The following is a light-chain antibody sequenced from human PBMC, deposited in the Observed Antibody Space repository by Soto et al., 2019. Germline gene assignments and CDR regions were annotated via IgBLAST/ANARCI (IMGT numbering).Light chain of an antibody. V-gene: IGKV3-15*01. CDR1: QSVGTN. J-gene: IGKJ1*01. CDR3: QQYNAWPPGT. CDR2: GAS. Sequence: EIVMTQSPATLPVSPGERATLSCRTSQSVGTNLAWYQQIPGQAPRLLIYGASTRATGIPARFSGSGSGTEFTLTISSLQSEDFGLYYCQQYNAWPPGTFGQGTRVDLK.